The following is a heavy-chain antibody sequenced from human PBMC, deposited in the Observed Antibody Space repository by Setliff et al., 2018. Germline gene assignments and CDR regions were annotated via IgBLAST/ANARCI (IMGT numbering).Heavy chain of an antibody. CDR1: GFTFSSYA. CDR2: ISGSGGST. V-gene: IGHV3-23*01. J-gene: IGHJ4*02. CDR3: AKDSGYSGYGYFDY. D-gene: IGHD5-12*01. Sequence: GGSLRLSCAASGFTFSSYAMSWVRQAPGKGLEWVSAISGSGGSTYYADSVKGRFTISRDKSKNTLYLQMNSLRAEDTAVYYCAKDSGYSGYGYFDYWGQGTLVTVSS.